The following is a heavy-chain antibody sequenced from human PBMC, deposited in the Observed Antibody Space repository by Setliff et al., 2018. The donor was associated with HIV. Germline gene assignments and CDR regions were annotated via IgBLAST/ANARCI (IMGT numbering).Heavy chain of an antibody. J-gene: IGHJ4*02. CDR2: IWDDGSNK. D-gene: IGHD3-10*01. Sequence: PGGSLRLSCATSGFGFSRYAMHWVRQAPGKGLEWVAVIWDDGSNKYYADSVKGRFTIFRDNSKNTLYLQMNSLRAEDKAVYYCTKGHYTTSGWGQGTVVTVSS. V-gene: IGHV3-33*06. CDR1: GFGFSRYA. CDR3: TKGHYTTSG.